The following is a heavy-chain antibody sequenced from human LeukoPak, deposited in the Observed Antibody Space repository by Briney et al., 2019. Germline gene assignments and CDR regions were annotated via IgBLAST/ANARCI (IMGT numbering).Heavy chain of an antibody. J-gene: IGHJ6*02. CDR1: GGSFSGYY. V-gene: IGHV4-34*01. CDR3: ARGPPVYYGMDV. Sequence: SETLSLTCAVYGGSFSGYYWSWIRQPPGKGLEWIGEINHSGSTNYNPSLKSRVTISVDTSKNQFSLKLSSVTAADTAVYYCARGPPVYYGMDVWGQGTTVTVSS. CDR2: INHSGST.